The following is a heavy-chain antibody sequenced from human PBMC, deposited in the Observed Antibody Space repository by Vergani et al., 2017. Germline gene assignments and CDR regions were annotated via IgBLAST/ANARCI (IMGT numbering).Heavy chain of an antibody. CDR3: ARRVTMVRGVRKYAFDI. V-gene: IGHV1-2*02. D-gene: IGHD3-10*01. CDR2: INPNSGGT. J-gene: IGHJ3*02. Sequence: QVQLVQSGAEVKKPGASVKVSCKASGYTFTGYYMHWLRQAPGQGLEWMGWINPNSGGTNYAQKFQGRVTMTRDTSISTAYMELSRLRSDDTAVYYCARRVTMVRGVRKYAFDIWGQGTMVTVSS. CDR1: GYTFTGYY.